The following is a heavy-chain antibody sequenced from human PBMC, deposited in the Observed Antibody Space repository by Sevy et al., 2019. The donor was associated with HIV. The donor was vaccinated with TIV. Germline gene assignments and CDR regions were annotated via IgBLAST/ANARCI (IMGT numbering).Heavy chain of an antibody. CDR2: FDPEDDET. V-gene: IGHV1-24*01. CDR3: AVTKDYYDSSGYPFDY. J-gene: IGHJ4*02. D-gene: IGHD3-22*01. Sequence: VSVKVSCKVSGYTLTQFSMHWVRQAPGKGLEWMATFDPEDDETIYAQRLQGRVTMTEDTSTDTAYMELISLRSDDTAVYYCAVTKDYYDSSGYPFDYWGQGSLVTVSS. CDR1: GYTLTQFS.